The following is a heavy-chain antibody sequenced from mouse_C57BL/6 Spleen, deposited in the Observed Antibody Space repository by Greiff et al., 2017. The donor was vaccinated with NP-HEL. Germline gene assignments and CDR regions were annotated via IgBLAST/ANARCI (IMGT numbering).Heavy chain of an antibody. CDR2: INYDGSST. V-gene: IGHV5-16*01. CDR1: GFTFSDYY. D-gene: IGHD2-3*01. CDR3: ARGLYDGSQHWYFDV. Sequence: EVKVEESEGGLVQPGSSMKLSCTASGFTFSDYYMAWVRQVPEKGLEWVANINYDGSSTYYLDSLKSRFIISRDNAKNILYLQMSSLKSEDTATYYCARGLYDGSQHWYFDVWGTGTTVTVSS. J-gene: IGHJ1*03.